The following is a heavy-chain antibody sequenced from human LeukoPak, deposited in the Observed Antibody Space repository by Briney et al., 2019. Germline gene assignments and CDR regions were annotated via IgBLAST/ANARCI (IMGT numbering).Heavy chain of an antibody. CDR2: ISGSGGST. CDR3: AKDPPVGEGYNSFVWFDP. Sequence: PGGSLRLSCAASGFTFSSYAMSWVRQAPGKGLEWVSAISGSGGSTYYADSVKGRFTISRDNPKNTLYLQMNSLRAEDTAVYYCAKDPPVGEGYNSFVWFDPWGQGTLVTVSS. J-gene: IGHJ5*02. V-gene: IGHV3-23*01. CDR1: GFTFSSYA. D-gene: IGHD5-24*01.